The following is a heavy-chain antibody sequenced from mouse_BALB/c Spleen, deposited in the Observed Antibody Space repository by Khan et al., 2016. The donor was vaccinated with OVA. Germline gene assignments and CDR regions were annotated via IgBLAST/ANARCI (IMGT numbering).Heavy chain of an antibody. CDR1: GYTFTDYA. CDR3: SRPACDGYYDY. Sequence: QVQLQQSGPELVRPGVSVKISCKGSGYTFTDYAMHWVKQSHAKSLEWIGLISTYSGNTNYNQKFKGKATMTVDKSSRTAYMELARLTSEDSAIYYFSRPACDGYYDYWGQGTTLTVSS. V-gene: IGHV1S137*01. J-gene: IGHJ2*01. CDR2: ISTYSGNT. D-gene: IGHD2-3*01.